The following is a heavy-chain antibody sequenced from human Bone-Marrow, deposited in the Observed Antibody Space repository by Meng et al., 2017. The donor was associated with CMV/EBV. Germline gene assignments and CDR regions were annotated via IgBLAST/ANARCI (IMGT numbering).Heavy chain of an antibody. Sequence: GESLKISCAASGFTFSAYDMHWVRQLTGKGLEWVSGIGIVGDAYYADSVKGRFTISRDNSKNTMYLQMNSLRAEDTAVYYCAKDGLPLGTYYYGMDVWGQGTTVTVSS. CDR2: IGIVGDA. D-gene: IGHD1-1*01. J-gene: IGHJ6*02. CDR1: GFTFSAYD. V-gene: IGHV3-13*01. CDR3: AKDGLPLGTYYYGMDV.